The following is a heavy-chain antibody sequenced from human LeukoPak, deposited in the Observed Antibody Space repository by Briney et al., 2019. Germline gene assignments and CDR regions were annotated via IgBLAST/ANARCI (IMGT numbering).Heavy chain of an antibody. Sequence: KSSETLSLTCTVSGGSISSYYRSWIRQPPGKGLEWIGYIYHSGSTYYNPSLKSRVTISVDRSKNQFSLKLSSVTAADTAVYYCARTLVVVAARGRGAFDIWGQGTMVTVSS. CDR3: ARTLVVVAARGRGAFDI. CDR2: IYHSGST. D-gene: IGHD2-15*01. V-gene: IGHV4-59*12. CDR1: GGSISSYY. J-gene: IGHJ3*02.